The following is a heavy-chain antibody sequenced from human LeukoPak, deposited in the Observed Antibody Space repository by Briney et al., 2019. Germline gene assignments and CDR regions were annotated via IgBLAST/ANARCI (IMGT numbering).Heavy chain of an antibody. Sequence: ASVNVSCKASGYTFTNFAMHWVRQAPGQRLEWMGWINAGNGNTKYSQKFQGRVTITRDTSASTAYMELSSLRSEDAAVYYCARDVGVVVIPTGEYYFDYWGQGTLVTVSS. D-gene: IGHD3-22*01. CDR3: ARDVGVVVIPTGEYYFDY. CDR1: GYTFTNFA. CDR2: INAGNGNT. J-gene: IGHJ4*02. V-gene: IGHV1-3*01.